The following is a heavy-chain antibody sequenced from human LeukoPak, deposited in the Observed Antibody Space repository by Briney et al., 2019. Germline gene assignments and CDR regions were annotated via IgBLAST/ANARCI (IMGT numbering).Heavy chain of an antibody. J-gene: IGHJ4*02. CDR3: ARGAVGLSGQQLFDY. CDR1: GGSISSSSYY. V-gene: IGHV4-39*07. D-gene: IGHD6-13*01. Sequence: TPSETLSLTCTVSGGSISSSSYYWGWIRQPPGKGLEWIGSIYYSGSTYYNPSLKSRVTISVDTSKNQFSLKLSSVTAADTAVYYCARGAVGLSGQQLFDYWGQGTLVAVSS. CDR2: IYYSGST.